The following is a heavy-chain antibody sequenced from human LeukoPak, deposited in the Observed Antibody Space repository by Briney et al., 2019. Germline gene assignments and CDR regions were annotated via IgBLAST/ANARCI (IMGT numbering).Heavy chain of an antibody. V-gene: IGHV3-23*01. CDR1: GFTFNIYA. CDR2: ISGSGSIT. D-gene: IGHD5-24*01. CDR3: ASCRDGYNYYFDY. J-gene: IGHJ4*02. Sequence: GGSLRLSCAASGFTFNIYAMSWVRQAPGKGLEWVSAISGSGSITYYADSVKGRFTISRDNSKNTLYLQMNSLRAEDTAVYYCASCRDGYNYYFDYWGQGTLVTVSS.